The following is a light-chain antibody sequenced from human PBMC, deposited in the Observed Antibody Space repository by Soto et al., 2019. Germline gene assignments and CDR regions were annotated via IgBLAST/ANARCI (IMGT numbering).Light chain of an antibody. V-gene: IGLV2-14*03. CDR2: DVS. Sequence: QSVLTQPASVSGSHGQSIPITCTGTSSDVGGYNYVSWYQHHPGKAPKLMIYDVSNRPSGVSNRFSGSKSGNTASLTISGLQPEDEADYYCSSYTTSNTRQIVFGTGTKVTVL. J-gene: IGLJ1*01. CDR3: SSYTTSNTRQIV. CDR1: SSDVGGYNY.